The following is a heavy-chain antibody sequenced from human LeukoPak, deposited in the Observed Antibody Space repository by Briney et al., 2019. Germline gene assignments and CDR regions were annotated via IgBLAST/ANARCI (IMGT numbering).Heavy chain of an antibody. Sequence: PGGSLRLSRAASGFTFSSSVMTWARQAPGKGLEWVSTISGSGGTTYYADSVKGRFTISRDNSENTLYLEMDSLRADDAAVYSCAKDPPSVVANAFHIWGQGTMVTVSS. V-gene: IGHV3-23*01. D-gene: IGHD5-12*01. CDR1: GFTFSSSV. CDR3: AKDPPSVVANAFHI. J-gene: IGHJ3*02. CDR2: ISGSGGTT.